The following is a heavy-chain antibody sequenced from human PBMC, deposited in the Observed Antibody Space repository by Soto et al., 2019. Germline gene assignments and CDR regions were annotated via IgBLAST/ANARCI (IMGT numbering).Heavy chain of an antibody. CDR2: IYYSGST. CDR3: ARDRGWLPDY. Sequence: SETLSLTCTVSGGSVSSGSYYWSWIRQPPGKGLEWIGYIYYSGSTNYNPSLKSRVTISVDTSKNQFSLKLSSATAADTAVYYCARDRGWLPDYWGQGTLVTVSS. CDR1: GGSVSSGSYY. V-gene: IGHV4-61*01. J-gene: IGHJ4*02. D-gene: IGHD3-10*01.